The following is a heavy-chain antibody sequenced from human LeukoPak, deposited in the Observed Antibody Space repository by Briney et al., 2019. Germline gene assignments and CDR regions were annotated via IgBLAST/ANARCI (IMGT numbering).Heavy chain of an antibody. CDR3: ASSYDSSGRPVDY. V-gene: IGHV4-59*08. CDR2: IYYGGST. D-gene: IGHD3-22*01. Sequence: PSETLSLTCTVSGGSISSYYWSWIRQPPGKGLEWIGYIYYGGSTNYNPSLKSRVTISVDTSKNQFSLKLSSVTAADTAVYYCASSYDSSGRPVDYWGQGTLVTVSS. CDR1: GGSISSYY. J-gene: IGHJ4*02.